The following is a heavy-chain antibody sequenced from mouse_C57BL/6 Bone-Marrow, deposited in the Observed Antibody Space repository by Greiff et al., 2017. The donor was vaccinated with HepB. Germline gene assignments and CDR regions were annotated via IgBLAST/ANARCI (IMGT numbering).Heavy chain of an antibody. V-gene: IGHV3-6*01. J-gene: IGHJ3*01. CDR1: GYSITSGYY. Sequence: EVQLQESGPGLVKPSQSLSLTCSVTGYSITSGYYWNWIRQFPGNKLEWMGSISYDGSNNYNPSLKNRISITRDTSKNQFILKLNSVTTEDTATYYCARRGAWFAYWGQGTRVTVSA. CDR3: ARRGAWFAY. CDR2: ISYDGSN.